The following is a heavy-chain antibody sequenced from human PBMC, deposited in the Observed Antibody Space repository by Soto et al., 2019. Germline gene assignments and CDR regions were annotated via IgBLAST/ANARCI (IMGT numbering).Heavy chain of an antibody. Sequence: QVQLVESGGGVVQPGRSLRLSCAASGFTFSSYGMHWVRQAPGKGLEWVAVIWYDGSDKFYADSVKGRFTISRDNSKNTLYLQMHSLPAEDTAVYYCAKGGGTTLPLDSWGRGTLVTVSS. D-gene: IGHD1-7*01. CDR2: IWYDGSDK. J-gene: IGHJ5*01. V-gene: IGHV3-33*06. CDR3: AKGGGTTLPLDS. CDR1: GFTFSSYG.